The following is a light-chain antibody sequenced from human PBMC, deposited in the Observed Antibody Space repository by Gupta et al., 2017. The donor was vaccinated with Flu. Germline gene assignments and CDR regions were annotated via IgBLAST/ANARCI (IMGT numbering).Light chain of an antibody. CDR2: DVN. V-gene: IGLV2-11*01. Sequence: QSALTQPRSVSGSPGHSVTISCTGTSSNLGNYNYVSWYQQHPGKAPKVIVYDVNKRPSGVPDRFSGSKSGNTASLTISGLQADDEADYYCCSYAGSFTWVFGGGTKLTVL. CDR1: SSNLGNYNY. CDR3: CSYAGSFTWV. J-gene: IGLJ3*02.